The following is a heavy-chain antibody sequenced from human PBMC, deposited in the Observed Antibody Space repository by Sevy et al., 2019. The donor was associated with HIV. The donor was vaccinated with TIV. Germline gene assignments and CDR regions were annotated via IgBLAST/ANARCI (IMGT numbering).Heavy chain of an antibody. V-gene: IGHV3-23*01. D-gene: IGHD2-8*01. CDR1: GFTFAKYS. J-gene: IGHJ4*02. Sequence: GSLRLSCAASGFTFAKYSMSWVRQAPGKGLEWVSTFSFGCGRINYADSVKGRFTISRDDSKNTLFLQMNSLRAEDTTTYFCAREGCTQPHDYWGQGTLVTVSS. CDR3: AREGCTQPHDY. CDR2: FSFGCGRI.